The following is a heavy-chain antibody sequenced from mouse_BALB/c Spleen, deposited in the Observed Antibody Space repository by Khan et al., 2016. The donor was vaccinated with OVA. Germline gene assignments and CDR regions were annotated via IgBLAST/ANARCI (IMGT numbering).Heavy chain of an antibody. V-gene: IGHV1S81*02. CDR3: ARSGYGNPFSY. CDR2: INPSNGGT. D-gene: IGHD2-1*01. J-gene: IGHJ3*01. CDR1: GYTFTSYY. Sequence: QVQLQQPGAELVKPGSSLKISCKASGYTFTSYYMYWVKQRPGQGLEWIGGINPSNGGTHFNEKFKSKATLNVDKSSSQAYMQLSSLTSKDSAVYYCARSGYGNPFSYWGQGTLVTVSA.